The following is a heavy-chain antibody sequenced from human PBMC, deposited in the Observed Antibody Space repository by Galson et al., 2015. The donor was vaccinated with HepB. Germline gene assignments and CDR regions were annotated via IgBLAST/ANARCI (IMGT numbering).Heavy chain of an antibody. CDR2: ISYDGSNK. V-gene: IGHV3-30-3*01. D-gene: IGHD5-18*01. CDR1: GFTFSSYA. Sequence: SLRLSCAASGFTFSSYAMHWVRQAPGKGLEWVAVISYDGSNKYYADSVKGRFTISRDNSKNTLYLQMNSLRAEDTAVYYCARDPIATVSAFDIWGQGTMVTVSS. CDR3: ARDPIATVSAFDI. J-gene: IGHJ3*02.